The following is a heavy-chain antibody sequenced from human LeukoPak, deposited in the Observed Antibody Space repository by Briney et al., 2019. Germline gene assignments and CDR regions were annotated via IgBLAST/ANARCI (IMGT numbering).Heavy chain of an antibody. D-gene: IGHD4-23*01. CDR1: GFTFSTYA. CDR2: ILGGGDTT. V-gene: IGHV3-23*01. Sequence: GGSLRLSCAASGFTFSTYAMNWVRQAPGKGLEWVSAILGGGDTTSYADSVQGRFIISRDNSKNTLYLQMNSLRAEDTAVYYCARDLTYGGKRGFYFDYWGQGTLVTVSS. CDR3: ARDLTYGGKRGFYFDY. J-gene: IGHJ4*02.